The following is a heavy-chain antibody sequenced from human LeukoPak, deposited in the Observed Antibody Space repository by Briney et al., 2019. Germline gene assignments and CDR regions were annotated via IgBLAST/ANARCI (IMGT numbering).Heavy chain of an antibody. V-gene: IGHV3-23*01. CDR1: GFTFSSYA. CDR2: ISGSGGST. Sequence: GGSLRLSCAASGFTFSSYAMSWVRQAPGKGLEWVSAISGSGGSTYYADSVKGRFTISRDNSKNTLYLQMSGLRAEDTAVYYCAKDVSSGSYWYFDYWGQGTLVTVSS. CDR3: AKDVSSGSYWYFDY. J-gene: IGHJ4*02. D-gene: IGHD1-26*01.